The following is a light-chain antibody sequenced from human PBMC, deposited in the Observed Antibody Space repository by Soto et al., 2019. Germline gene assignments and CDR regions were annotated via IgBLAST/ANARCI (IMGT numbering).Light chain of an antibody. CDR2: STT. CDR1: TGAVNSDNY. V-gene: IGLV7-43*01. CDR3: LLYYGGVYV. J-gene: IGLJ1*01. Sequence: QTVVTQEPSLTVSPGGTVTLTCTSSTGAVNSDNYPNWFQLKPGQAPKSVIYSTTNKHSWTPARFSGSLLGGKAALTLSDVQPEDEAEYCCLLYYGGVYVFGSGTKLTVL.